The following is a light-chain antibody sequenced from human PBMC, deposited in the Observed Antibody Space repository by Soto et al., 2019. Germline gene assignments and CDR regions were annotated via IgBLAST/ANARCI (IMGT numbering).Light chain of an antibody. CDR3: QQYNSSL. J-gene: IGKJ5*01. CDR1: QSISSW. V-gene: IGKV1-5*03. CDR2: KAS. Sequence: DIQMTQSPSTLSASVGDRVTITCRASQSISSWLAWYQQKPGKTPKLLIYKASSLESGAPSRFSGSGSGTEFTLTISSLQPDDFATYYCQQYNSSLFGQGTRLEIK.